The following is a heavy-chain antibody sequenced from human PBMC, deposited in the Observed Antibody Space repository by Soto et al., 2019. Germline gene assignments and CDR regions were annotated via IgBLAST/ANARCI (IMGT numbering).Heavy chain of an antibody. V-gene: IGHV4-59*01. CDR1: GGSISSYY. J-gene: IGHJ5*01. D-gene: IGHD3-10*02. CDR2: IFYSGST. Sequence: QVQLQESGPGLVKPSETLSLTCTVSGGSISSYYWSWIRQPPGKGLEWIGFIFYSGSTSYNPSLMRRVTISIDTSEYQFSLKLNSVTAADTAVYYCASMIGDPVLSFDSWGQGTLVDVSS. CDR3: ASMIGDPVLSFDS.